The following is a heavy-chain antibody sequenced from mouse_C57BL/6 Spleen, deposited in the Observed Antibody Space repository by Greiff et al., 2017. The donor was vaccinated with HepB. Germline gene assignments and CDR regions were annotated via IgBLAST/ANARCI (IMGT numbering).Heavy chain of an antibody. CDR2: ISSGSSTI. Sequence: EVMLVESGGGLVKPGGSLKLSCAASGFTFSDYGMHWVRQAPEKGLEWVAYISSGSSTIYYADTVKGRFTISRDNAKNTLFLQMTSLRSEDTAMYYWARTVVATGYFDYWGQGTTLTVSS. J-gene: IGHJ2*01. CDR1: GFTFSDYG. V-gene: IGHV5-17*01. CDR3: ARTVVATGYFDY. D-gene: IGHD1-1*01.